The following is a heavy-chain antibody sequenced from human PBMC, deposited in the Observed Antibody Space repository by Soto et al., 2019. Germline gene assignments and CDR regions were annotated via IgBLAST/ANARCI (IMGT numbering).Heavy chain of an antibody. J-gene: IGHJ4*02. D-gene: IGHD3-3*01. Sequence: SETLSLTCAVYGGSFSGYYWSWIRQPPGKGLEWIGEINHSGSTNYNPSLKSRVTISVDTSKNQFSLKLSSVTAADTAVYYCARGRGYDFWSGYNDYWGQGTLVTV. CDR2: INHSGST. CDR3: ARGRGYDFWSGYNDY. V-gene: IGHV4-34*01. CDR1: GGSFSGYY.